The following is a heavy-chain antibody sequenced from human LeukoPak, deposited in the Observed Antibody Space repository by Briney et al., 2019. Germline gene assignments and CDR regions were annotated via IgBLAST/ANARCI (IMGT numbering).Heavy chain of an antibody. J-gene: IGHJ4*02. V-gene: IGHV3-73*01. D-gene: IGHD3-22*01. Sequence: GGSLRLSCAASGFTFSGSAMHWVRQASGKGLEWVGRIRSKANSYATAYAASVKGRVNISRDDSKHTAYLQMNSLKTEDTAVYYCTTDPHYYDSSGYFYPPLSWGQGTLVTVSS. CDR3: TTDPHYYDSSGYFYPPLS. CDR2: IRSKANSYAT. CDR1: GFTFSGSA.